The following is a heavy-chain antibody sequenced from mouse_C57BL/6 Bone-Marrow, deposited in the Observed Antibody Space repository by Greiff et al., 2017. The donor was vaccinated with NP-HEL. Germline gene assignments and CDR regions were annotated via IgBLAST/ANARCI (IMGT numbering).Heavy chain of an antibody. Sequence: VKLVESGAELVRPGASVTLSCKASGYTFTDYEMHWVKQTPVHGLEWIGAIDPETGGTAYNQKFKGKAILTADKSSSTAYMELRSLTSEDSAVYYCTSSSNYAMDYWGQGTSVTVSS. CDR1: GYTFTDYE. J-gene: IGHJ4*01. CDR3: TSSSNYAMDY. D-gene: IGHD2-10*02. CDR2: IDPETGGT. V-gene: IGHV1-15*01.